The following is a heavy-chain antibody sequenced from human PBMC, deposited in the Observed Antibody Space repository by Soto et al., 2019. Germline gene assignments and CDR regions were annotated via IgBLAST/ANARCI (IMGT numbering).Heavy chain of an antibody. Sequence: GGSLRLSCAASGFTFSSYGMHWVRQAPGKGLEWVAVISYDGSNKYYADSVKGRFTISRDNSKNTLYLQMNSLRAEDTAVYYCAKTSLAGYQVDYWGQGTLVTVSS. J-gene: IGHJ4*02. D-gene: IGHD3-9*01. CDR3: AKTSLAGYQVDY. CDR1: GFTFSSYG. CDR2: ISYDGSNK. V-gene: IGHV3-30*18.